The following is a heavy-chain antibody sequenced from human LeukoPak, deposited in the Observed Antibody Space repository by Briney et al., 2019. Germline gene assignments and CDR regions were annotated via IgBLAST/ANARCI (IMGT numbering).Heavy chain of an antibody. D-gene: IGHD3-16*01. CDR2: ISSSGSTI. V-gene: IGHV3-11*04. CDR3: ASHSYDSSIGMD. CDR1: GFTFSDYY. J-gene: IGHJ4*02. Sequence: PGGSLRLSCAASGFTFSDYYMSWIRQAPGKGLEWVSYISSSGSTIYYADSVKGRFTISRDNSKNTLYLQMNSLRAEDTAVYYCASHSYDSSIGMDWGQGTLVTVSS.